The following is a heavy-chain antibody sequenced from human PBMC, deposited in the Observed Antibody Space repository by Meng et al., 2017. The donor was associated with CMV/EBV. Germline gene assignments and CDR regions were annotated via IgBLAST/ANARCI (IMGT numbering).Heavy chain of an antibody. Sequence: QVDLQVAGPGRGNPSETHSHTSTVSGGSISSYDWSWIRQPAGKGLEWIGRIYTSGSTNLNPSVKSRVTMSVDTSQNQFSLKLSSVTAADTAVYYCSRGGLYYYDSSGHFDYWGQGTLVTVSS. CDR3: SRGGLYYYDSSGHFDY. CDR1: GGSISSYD. D-gene: IGHD3-22*01. J-gene: IGHJ4*02. CDR2: IYTSGST. V-gene: IGHV4-4*07.